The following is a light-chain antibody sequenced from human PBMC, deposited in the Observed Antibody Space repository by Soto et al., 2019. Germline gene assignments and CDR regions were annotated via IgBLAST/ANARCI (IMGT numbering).Light chain of an antibody. Sequence: DIQMTQSPSSLSASIGDRVTISCRASQGISNDLAWYQQKPGKVPYLLIYAASTSHSGVPSRFRGSGSGTDFTLTISSLQPEDVATYYCQHYNSAPRTFGQGTKVDI. V-gene: IGKV1-27*01. J-gene: IGKJ1*01. CDR3: QHYNSAPRT. CDR1: QGISND. CDR2: AAS.